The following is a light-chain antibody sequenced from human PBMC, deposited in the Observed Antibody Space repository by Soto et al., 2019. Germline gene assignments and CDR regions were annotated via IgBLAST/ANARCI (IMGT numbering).Light chain of an antibody. Sequence: EIVMTQSPATLSVSPGEGATVSCRASQSVSSHLAWYQHKPGQAPRLLFYDTSKRATGIPARFSGSGSGTDFTLTISSLEPEDFAIYYCQQRGNWPLTFGPGTKVDIK. CDR1: QSVSSH. CDR2: DTS. V-gene: IGKV3-11*01. CDR3: QQRGNWPLT. J-gene: IGKJ3*01.